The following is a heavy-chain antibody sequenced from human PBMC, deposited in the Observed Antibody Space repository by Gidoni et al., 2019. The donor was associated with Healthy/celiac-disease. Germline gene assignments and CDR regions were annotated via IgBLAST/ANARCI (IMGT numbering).Heavy chain of an antibody. CDR1: GFTFSSYG. CDR3: AKDTEGGYSGYDYYYYYGMDV. V-gene: IGHV3-30*18. D-gene: IGHD5-12*01. J-gene: IGHJ6*02. CDR2: ISYDGSNK. Sequence: QVQLVESGGGVVQPGRSLRLSCAASGFTFSSYGMQWVRQAPGKGLEWVAVISYDGSNKYYADSVKGRFTISRDNSKNTLYLQMNSLRAEDTAVYYCAKDTEGGYSGYDYYYYYGMDVWGQGTTVTVSS.